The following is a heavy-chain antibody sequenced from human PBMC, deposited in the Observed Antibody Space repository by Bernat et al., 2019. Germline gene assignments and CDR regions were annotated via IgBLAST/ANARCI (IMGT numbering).Heavy chain of an antibody. Sequence: EVQLVESGGGLVQPGGSLRLSCEASGFTFSSYEMNWVRQAPGKGLEWVSYTSSSGTTIYYADSGKGRFFISRDNAKNSLYLQMNSLRTEDTAVYYCAREISTSDSEHFQNWGQGTLVTVSS. CDR2: TSSSGTTI. CDR1: GFTFSSYE. V-gene: IGHV3-48*03. J-gene: IGHJ1*01. D-gene: IGHD2-2*01. CDR3: AREISTSDSEHFQN.